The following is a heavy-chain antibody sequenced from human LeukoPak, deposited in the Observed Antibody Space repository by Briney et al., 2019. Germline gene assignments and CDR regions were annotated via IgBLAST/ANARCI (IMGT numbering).Heavy chain of an antibody. V-gene: IGHV1-2*06. D-gene: IGHD5-24*01. Sequence: GASVKVSCRASGYTFTGYYMHWVRQAPGQGLEWMGRINPNSGGTNYAQKFQGRVTMTRDTSISTAYMELSRLRSDDTAVYYCAREGWRWLQFALDYWGQGTLVTVSS. J-gene: IGHJ4*02. CDR1: GYTFTGYY. CDR3: AREGWRWLQFALDY. CDR2: INPNSGGT.